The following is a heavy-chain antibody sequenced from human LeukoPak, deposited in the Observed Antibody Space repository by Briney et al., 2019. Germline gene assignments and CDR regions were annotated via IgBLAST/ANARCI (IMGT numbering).Heavy chain of an antibody. J-gene: IGHJ3*02. CDR3: AVAPSGAFGI. V-gene: IGHV4-59*01. D-gene: IGHD7-27*01. CDR2: IYYSGST. Sequence: PSETLSPTCTVSGGSISSYYWSWIRQPPGKGLEWIGYIYYSGSTNYNPSLKSRVTISVDTSKNQFSLKLSSVTAADTAVYYCAVAPSGAFGIWGQGTMVTVSS. CDR1: GGSISSYY.